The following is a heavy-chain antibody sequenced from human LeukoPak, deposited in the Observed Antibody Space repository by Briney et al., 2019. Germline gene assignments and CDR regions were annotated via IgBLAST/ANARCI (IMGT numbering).Heavy chain of an antibody. Sequence: GGSLRLSCGASGFTFSRFSLNWGRQAPGEGLEVVSTITSSSSYIYYADSVKGRFSISRDNAKNSLYLQMNTLRAEDTAVYYCTRDGDTGMVGGYYYYMDVWGKGTTVTVSS. V-gene: IGHV3-21*01. D-gene: IGHD5-18*01. CDR2: ITSSSSYI. CDR1: GFTFSRFS. J-gene: IGHJ6*03. CDR3: TRDGDTGMVGGYYYYMDV.